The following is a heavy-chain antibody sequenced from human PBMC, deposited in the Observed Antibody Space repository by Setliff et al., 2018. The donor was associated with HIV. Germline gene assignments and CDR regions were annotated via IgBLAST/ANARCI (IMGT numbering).Heavy chain of an antibody. Sequence: PGGSLRLSCAASGFPFSNAWMSWVRQAPGKGLEWVGRIKSRVDGETTAYAAPLKGRFTISRDDSKNTLYLQMDSLSTEDTAVYYCILLGMHGAFDIWGQGTMVTVSS. V-gene: IGHV3-15*01. CDR2: IKSRVDGETT. J-gene: IGHJ3*02. CDR3: ILLGMHGAFDI. CDR1: GFPFSNAW. D-gene: IGHD7-27*01.